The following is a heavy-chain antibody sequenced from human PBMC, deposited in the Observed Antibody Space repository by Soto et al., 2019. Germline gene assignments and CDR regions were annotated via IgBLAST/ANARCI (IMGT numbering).Heavy chain of an antibody. Sequence: GGSLRLSCAASGFTFWSYAMGWARQAPGKGLEWVSVISESGGTTYYADSVKGRFTISRDNAKNSLYLQMNSLRAEDTAVYYCARFYYDSSGYLPSPYYYYYGMDVWGQGTTVTVSS. CDR2: ISESGGTT. D-gene: IGHD3-22*01. CDR3: ARFYYDSSGYLPSPYYYYYGMDV. CDR1: GFTFWSYA. J-gene: IGHJ6*02. V-gene: IGHV3-23*01.